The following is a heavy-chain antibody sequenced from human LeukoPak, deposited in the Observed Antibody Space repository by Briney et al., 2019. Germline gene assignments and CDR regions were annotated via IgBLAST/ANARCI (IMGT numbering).Heavy chain of an antibody. Sequence: GASVKVSCKASGYTFTNYGMNWVRQAPGQGLEWMGWINTNTGNPTYAQGFTGRFVFSLGTSVSTAYLQISSLETEDTAVYYCARLTHYYDSSSWTLDYWGQGTLVTVSS. CDR2: INTNTGNP. J-gene: IGHJ4*02. CDR3: ARLTHYYDSSSWTLDY. D-gene: IGHD3-22*01. V-gene: IGHV7-4-1*02. CDR1: GYTFTNYG.